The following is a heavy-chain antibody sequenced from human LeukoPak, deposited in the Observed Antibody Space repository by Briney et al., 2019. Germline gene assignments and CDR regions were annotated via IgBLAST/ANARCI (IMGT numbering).Heavy chain of an antibody. CDR3: ASCTGAAAGTYYYYGMDV. J-gene: IGHJ6*02. Sequence: SETLSLTCAVSGGSISSSNWWSWVRQPPGKGLEWIGEIYHSGSTNYNPSLKSRVTISVDKSKNQFSLKLSSVTAADTAVYYCASCTGAAAGTYYYYGMDVWGQGTTVTVSS. D-gene: IGHD6-13*01. CDR2: IYHSGST. CDR1: GGSISSSNW. V-gene: IGHV4-4*02.